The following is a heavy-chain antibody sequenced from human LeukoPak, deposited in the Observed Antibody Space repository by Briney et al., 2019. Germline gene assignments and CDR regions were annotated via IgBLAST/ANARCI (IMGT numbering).Heavy chain of an antibody. CDR3: ARARVPAAIWGVYFDY. D-gene: IGHD2-2*02. Sequence: SETLSLTCTVSGSSISSGGYYWSWIRQHPGKGLEWIGYIYYSGSTYYNPSLKSRVTISVDTSKNQFSLKLSSVTAADTAVYYCARARVPAAIWGVYFDYWGQGTLVTVSS. V-gene: IGHV4-31*03. J-gene: IGHJ4*02. CDR1: GSSISSGGYY. CDR2: IYYSGST.